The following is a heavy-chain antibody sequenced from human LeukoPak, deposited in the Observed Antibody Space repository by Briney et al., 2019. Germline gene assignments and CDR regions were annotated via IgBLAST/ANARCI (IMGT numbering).Heavy chain of an antibody. V-gene: IGHV3-21*06. CDR1: GFTFSS. CDR2: ISSSSDYI. D-gene: IGHD6-13*01. Sequence: GGSLRLSCAASGFTFSSMNWVRQAPGKGLEWVSFISSSSDYIYYADAVKGRFTISRENAKNSLFLQMNSVRAEDTAVYYCARDRSGSWYAFDIWGQGTMVTVSS. J-gene: IGHJ3*02. CDR3: ARDRSGSWYAFDI.